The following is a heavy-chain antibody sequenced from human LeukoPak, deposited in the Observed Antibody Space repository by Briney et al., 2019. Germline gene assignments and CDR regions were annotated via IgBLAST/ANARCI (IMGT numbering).Heavy chain of an antibody. V-gene: IGHV1-46*01. CDR3: ARDQASAAVGTVYYYHGMDV. D-gene: IGHD6-13*01. CDR2: INPNGGNT. J-gene: IGHJ6*02. Sequence: ASVKVSCKASGYTFTSYYMHWVRQAPGQGLEWMGIINPNGGNTRYAQRFQGRVTMTRDTSTSTVSMELNRLRSDDTAVYYCARDQASAAVGTVYYYHGMDVWGQGTTVTVSS. CDR1: GYTFTSYY.